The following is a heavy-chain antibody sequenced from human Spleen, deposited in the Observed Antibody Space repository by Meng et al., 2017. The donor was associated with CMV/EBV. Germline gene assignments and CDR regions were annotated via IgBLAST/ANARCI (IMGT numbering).Heavy chain of an antibody. CDR2: TYYRSKWYN. V-gene: IGHV6-1*01. D-gene: IGHD6-19*01. J-gene: IGHJ4*02. CDR1: GDSVSSNSVA. CDR3: ARYSSGWYYFDY. Sequence: SQTLSLTCAISGDSVSSNSVAWNWIRQSPSRGLEWLGRTYYRSKWYNDYAVSVRSRMSINADTSKNQFSLKLSSVTAADTAVYYCARYSSGWYYFDYWGQGTLVTVSS.